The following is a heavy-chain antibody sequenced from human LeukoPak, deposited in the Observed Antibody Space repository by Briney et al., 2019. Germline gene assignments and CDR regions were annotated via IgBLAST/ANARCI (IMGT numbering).Heavy chain of an antibody. CDR2: IQDSGIT. J-gene: IGHJ1*01. Sequence: SETLSLICNVSGDSVSSGYWSWIRQSPGKGLEWIGFIQDSGITDYNPSLKSRLLMSVDISKNQFSLNLRSVTAADTAVYYCAGRGHRYSRDWGQGILVTTSS. CDR3: AGRGHRYSRD. D-gene: IGHD2-15*01. V-gene: IGHV4-4*09. CDR1: GDSVSSGY.